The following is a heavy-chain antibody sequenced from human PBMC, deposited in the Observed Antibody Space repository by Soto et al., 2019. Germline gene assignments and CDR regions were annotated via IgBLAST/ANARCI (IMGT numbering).Heavy chain of an antibody. CDR2: ISAYNGNT. CDR1: GYTFTSYG. Sequence: ASVKGSCKASGYTFTSYGISWVRQAPGQGLEWMGWISAYNGNTNYAQKLQGRVTMTTDTSTSTAYMELRSLRSDDTAVYHCARVKGSGYHNWFDPWGQGTLVTVSS. D-gene: IGHD3-22*01. CDR3: ARVKGSGYHNWFDP. J-gene: IGHJ5*02. V-gene: IGHV1-18*01.